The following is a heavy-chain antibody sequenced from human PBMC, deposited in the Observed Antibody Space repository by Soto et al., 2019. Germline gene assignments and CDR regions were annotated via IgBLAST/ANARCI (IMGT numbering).Heavy chain of an antibody. CDR2: VYYTGTT. Sequence: SETLSLTCTVSGGSIKNTGANWGWVRQPPGKGLEWIGSVYYTGTTYYYPSLQSRVTISIDTSKNQYSLSMNSVAAADTAVYYCATHTSGSRNGPHTWGQGTLVTVSS. J-gene: IGHJ5*02. CDR1: GGSIKNTGAN. CDR3: ATHTSGSRNGPHT. V-gene: IGHV4-39*01. D-gene: IGHD1-26*01.